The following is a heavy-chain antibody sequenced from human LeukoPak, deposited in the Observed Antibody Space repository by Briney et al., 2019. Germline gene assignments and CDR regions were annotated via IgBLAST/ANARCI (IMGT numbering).Heavy chain of an antibody. CDR1: GGSFSGYY. CDR3: ARQYYYGSGSLD. CDR2: INHSGST. J-gene: IGHJ4*02. D-gene: IGHD3-10*01. Sequence: SETLSLTCAVYGGSFSGYYWSWIRQPPGKGLEWIGEINHSGSTNYNPSLKSRVTISVDTSKNQFSLKLSSVTAADTAVYYCARQYYYGSGSLDWGQGTLVTVSS. V-gene: IGHV4-34*01.